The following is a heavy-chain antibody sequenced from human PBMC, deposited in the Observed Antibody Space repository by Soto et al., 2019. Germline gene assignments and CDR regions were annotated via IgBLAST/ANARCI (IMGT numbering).Heavy chain of an antibody. D-gene: IGHD1-1*01. CDR2: IYYSGST. Sequence: PSETLSLTCTVSGGSISSGDCYWSWIRQPPGKGLEWIGYIYYSGSTYYNPSLKSRVTISVDTSKNQFSLKLSSVTAADTAVYYCARARSRTRSRGMDVWGQGTTVTVSS. CDR1: GGSISSGDCY. CDR3: ARARSRTRSRGMDV. V-gene: IGHV4-30-4*01. J-gene: IGHJ6*02.